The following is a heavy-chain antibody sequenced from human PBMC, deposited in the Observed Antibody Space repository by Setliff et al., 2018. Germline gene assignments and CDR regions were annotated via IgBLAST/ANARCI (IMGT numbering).Heavy chain of an antibody. Sequence: ASVKVSCKASGYTFTSYGISWVRQAPGQGLEWMGWISAYDGNTHYAQNLQGRVTMTEDTSTDTAYMELSSLKSEDTAVYYCARVIVGATTPFDPWGQGTLVTVSS. J-gene: IGHJ5*02. CDR2: ISAYDGNT. CDR1: GYTFTSYG. D-gene: IGHD1-26*01. V-gene: IGHV1-18*01. CDR3: ARVIVGATTPFDP.